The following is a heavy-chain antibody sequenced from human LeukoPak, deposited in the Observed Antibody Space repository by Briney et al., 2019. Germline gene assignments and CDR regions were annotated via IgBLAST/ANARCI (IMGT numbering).Heavy chain of an antibody. CDR3: SKVNYFQPYF. CDR2: IDVTTGIS. Sequence: GGSLRLSCAASGFTFSTYSMSWVRQAPGKGLEWVSTIDVTTGISYYADSVKGRFTISRDNFQNKLFLTLNNMRVDEHAVYFCSKVNYFQPYFWGQGTLVTLSS. D-gene: IGHD3-10*01. CDR1: GFTFSTYS. J-gene: IGHJ4*02. V-gene: IGHV3-23*01.